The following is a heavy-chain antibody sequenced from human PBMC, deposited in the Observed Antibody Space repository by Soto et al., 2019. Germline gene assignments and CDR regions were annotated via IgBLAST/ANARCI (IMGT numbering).Heavy chain of an antibody. J-gene: IGHJ6*02. Sequence: SVKVSCKASGGTFSSYAISWVRQAPGRGLEWMGGIIPIFGTANYAQKFQGRVTITADASTSTAYMELSSLRSEDTAVYYCARVRVWFVARRGYYYYGMDVWGQGTTVTVSS. V-gene: IGHV1-69*13. CDR1: GGTFSSYA. CDR3: ARVRVWFVARRGYYYYGMDV. CDR2: IIPIFGTA. D-gene: IGHD2-15*01.